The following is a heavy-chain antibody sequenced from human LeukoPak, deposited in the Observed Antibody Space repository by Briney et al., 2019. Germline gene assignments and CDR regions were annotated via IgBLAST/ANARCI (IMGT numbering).Heavy chain of an antibody. J-gene: IGHJ4*02. CDR2: INHSGRT. Sequence: SESLSLTCAVYDGSLSGYYCSWIRQPPGKGLEWIGEINHSGRTNYNPSLKSRVTISVDTSKNQLSLKLSSMTAADTAVYYCARQWLVSPLFDYWGQGTLVSVSS. CDR1: DGSLSGYY. D-gene: IGHD6-19*01. CDR3: ARQWLVSPLFDY. V-gene: IGHV4-34*01.